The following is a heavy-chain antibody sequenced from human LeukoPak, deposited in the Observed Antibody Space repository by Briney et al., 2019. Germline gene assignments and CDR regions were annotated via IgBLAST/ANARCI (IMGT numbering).Heavy chain of an antibody. D-gene: IGHD3-9*01. V-gene: IGHV4-34*01. CDR3: ARGPDILTGYHDY. Sequence: SETLSLTCAVYGGSFSGYYWSWIRQPPGKGLEWIGEINHSGSTNYNPSLKSRVTISVDTSKNQFSLKLSSVTAADTAVYYCARGPDILTGYHDYWGQGTPVTVSS. J-gene: IGHJ4*02. CDR2: INHSGST. CDR1: GGSFSGYY.